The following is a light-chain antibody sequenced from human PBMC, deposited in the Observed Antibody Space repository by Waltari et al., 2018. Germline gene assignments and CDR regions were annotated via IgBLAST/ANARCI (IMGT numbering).Light chain of an antibody. V-gene: IGLV2-14*03. CDR2: DVS. CDR3: ASYTSGNTLI. CDR1: STDVGSYNY. J-gene: IGLJ2*01. Sequence: QSALTQLASVSGSPGQSISISCTGTSTDVGSYNYVSWYQQHPGSAPKLMIYDVSERPSGVSDRFSGSKSGNTASLTISGLQAEDEADYYCASYTSGNTLIFGGGTRVTVL.